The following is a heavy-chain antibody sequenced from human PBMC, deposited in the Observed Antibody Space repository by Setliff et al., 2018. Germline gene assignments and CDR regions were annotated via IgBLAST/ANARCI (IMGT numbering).Heavy chain of an antibody. CDR1: GDSISSGSYY. Sequence: SETLSLTCTVSGDSISSGSYYWTWIRQPAGKGLEWIGHFHTGGSTNYNRSLRSRVSISVDTSKNQFSLKLSSVTAADTAVYYCARHVLGQQLVYNWFDPWGQGTLVTVSS. CDR2: FHTGGST. CDR3: ARHVLGQQLVYNWFDP. D-gene: IGHD6-13*01. V-gene: IGHV4-61*09. J-gene: IGHJ5*02.